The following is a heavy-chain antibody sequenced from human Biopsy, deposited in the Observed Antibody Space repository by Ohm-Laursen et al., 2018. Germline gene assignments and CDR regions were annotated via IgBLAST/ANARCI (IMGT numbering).Heavy chain of an antibody. J-gene: IGHJ4*02. CDR1: GFTFSRHG. CDR3: ARDAEKFDSSGPRFDY. V-gene: IGHV3-33*01. CDR2: IWSDGNNK. D-gene: IGHD3-22*01. Sequence: SLRLSCAASGFTFSRHGMHWVRQAPGKGLAWVAVIWSDGNNKYYADSVKGRFTISRDTFRNTLYMQMNSLRVEDTALYYCARDAEKFDSSGPRFDYWGQGTLVTVSS.